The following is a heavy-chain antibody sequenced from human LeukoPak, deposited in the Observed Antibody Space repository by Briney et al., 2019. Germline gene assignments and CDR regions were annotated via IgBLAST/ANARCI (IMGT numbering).Heavy chain of an antibody. CDR2: IWYDGSNK. D-gene: IGHD1-26*01. CDR3: ARDVGAHFDY. Sequence: GRSLRLSCAASGFTFSSYGMHWVRQAPGKGLEGVAVIWYDGSNKYYADSVTGRFTISRDNSKNTLYLQMNSLRAEDTAVYYCARDVGAHFDYWGQGTLVTVSS. V-gene: IGHV3-33*01. CDR1: GFTFSSYG. J-gene: IGHJ4*02.